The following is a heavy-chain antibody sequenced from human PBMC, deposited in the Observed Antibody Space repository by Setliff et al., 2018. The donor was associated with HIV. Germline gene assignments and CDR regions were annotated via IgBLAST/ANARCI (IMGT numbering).Heavy chain of an antibody. CDR2: IKQDGSDK. J-gene: IGHJ6*02. Sequence: GGSLRLSCGASGFTFGNFWMNWVRRPPGKGLEWVANIKQDGSDKYYVDSVRGRFTISRDNAKNSLFLQMNSLRADDTATYYCARKLRPGHGVDVWGQGTTVTVSS. V-gene: IGHV3-7*01. CDR1: GFTFGNFW. CDR3: ARKLRPGHGVDV. D-gene: IGHD3-10*01.